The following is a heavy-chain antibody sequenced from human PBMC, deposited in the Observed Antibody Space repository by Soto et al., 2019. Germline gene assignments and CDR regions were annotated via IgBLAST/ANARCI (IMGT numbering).Heavy chain of an antibody. J-gene: IGHJ4*02. V-gene: IGHV4-39*01. D-gene: IGHD1-26*01. Sequence: QLQLQESGPGLVKPSETLSLTCTVAGDSVSNSDYHWGWVRQPPGKGLEWIASIYYRGSAYYSPSLRRRVSISVDTSKNQFSLKLTSVTAADTAVYYCARHLGPTGPNYWGQGTLVTVSS. CDR2: IYYRGSA. CDR1: GDSVSNSDYH. CDR3: ARHLGPTGPNY.